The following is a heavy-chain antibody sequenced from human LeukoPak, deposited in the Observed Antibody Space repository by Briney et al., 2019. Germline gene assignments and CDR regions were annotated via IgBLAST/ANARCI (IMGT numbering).Heavy chain of an antibody. Sequence: GGSLRLSCAASGFTFSDYYMSWIRQAPGKGLEWVSYISSSGSTIYYADSVKGRFTISRDNAKNSLYLQMNSLRAEDTAVYYCARDSPRMTGYDAGEVDYWGQGTLVTVSS. CDR3: ARDSPRMTGYDAGEVDY. D-gene: IGHD3-9*01. V-gene: IGHV3-11*01. CDR1: GFTFSDYY. CDR2: ISSSGSTI. J-gene: IGHJ4*02.